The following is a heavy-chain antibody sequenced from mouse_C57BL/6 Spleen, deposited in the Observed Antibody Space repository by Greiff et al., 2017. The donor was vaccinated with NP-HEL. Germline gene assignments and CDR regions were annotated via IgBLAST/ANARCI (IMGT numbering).Heavy chain of an antibody. CDR2: IDPENGAT. CDR3: TTLLYSNSWCAY. D-gene: IGHD2-5*01. J-gene: IGHJ3*01. Sequence: EVQLQQSGAELVRPGASVKLSCTASGFNIKDDYMHWVKQRPEQGLEWIGWIDPENGATEYASKFQGKATITADTSSNTAYLQLSSLTSEDTAVYYCTTLLYSNSWCAYWGQGTLVTVSA. V-gene: IGHV14-4*01. CDR1: GFNIKDDY.